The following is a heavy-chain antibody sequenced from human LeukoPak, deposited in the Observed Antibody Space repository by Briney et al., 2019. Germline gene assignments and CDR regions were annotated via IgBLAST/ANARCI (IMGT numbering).Heavy chain of an antibody. CDR2: ISGSGGST. CDR3: AKDGETDYGDYASWLFDY. Sequence: GGSLRLSCAASGFTFSSYAMSWVRQAPGKGLEWVSAISGSGGSTYYADSVKGRFTISRDNSKNTLCLQMNSLRAEDTAVYYCAKDGETDYGDYASWLFDYWGQGTLVTVSS. CDR1: GFTFSSYA. D-gene: IGHD4-17*01. V-gene: IGHV3-23*01. J-gene: IGHJ4*02.